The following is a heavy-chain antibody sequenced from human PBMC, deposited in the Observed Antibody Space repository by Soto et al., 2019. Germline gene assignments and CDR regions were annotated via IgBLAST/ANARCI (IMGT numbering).Heavy chain of an antibody. CDR3: ERDRLVTYCYYGMEV. CDR2: IYYSGST. Sequence: KTSETLSRTCTVCGGCISSYYWSWIRQPPGKGLEWIGYIYYSGSTNYNPSLKSRVTISVDTSKNQFSLKLSSVTAADTAVYYCERDRLVTYCYYGMEVWGPGTTVTVSS. CDR1: GGCISSYY. J-gene: IGHJ6*02. V-gene: IGHV4-59*01. D-gene: IGHD3-22*01.